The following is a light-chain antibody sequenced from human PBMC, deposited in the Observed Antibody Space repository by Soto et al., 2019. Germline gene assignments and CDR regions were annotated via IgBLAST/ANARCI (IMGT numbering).Light chain of an antibody. V-gene: IGLV2-14*01. J-gene: IGLJ3*02. CDR2: EVS. CDR3: SSYTSGSTLRV. CDR1: SSDVGGHNY. Sequence: QSALTQPASVSGSPGQSITISCTGTSSDVGGHNYVSWYQQHPGKAPKLIIYEVSNRPSGVSNRFSGSKSGNTASLTISGLQAEDEADYYCSSYTSGSTLRVFGGGTKLTVL.